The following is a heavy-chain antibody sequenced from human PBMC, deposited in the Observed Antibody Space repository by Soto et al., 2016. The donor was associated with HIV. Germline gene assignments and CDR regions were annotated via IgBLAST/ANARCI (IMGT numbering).Heavy chain of an antibody. CDR1: GFTFSNSW. V-gene: IGHV3-74*01. D-gene: IGHD3-3*02. Sequence: EVQLVESGGGLVQPGGSLRLSCAASGFTFSNSWMHWVRQAPGKGLVWVSRVNNDGSSTAYVDSVKGRFTISRDNAKNTLYLQMNSLRAEDTGVHYCARDLSDWGQGTLVTVSS. J-gene: IGHJ4*02. CDR3: ARDLSD. CDR2: VNNDGSST.